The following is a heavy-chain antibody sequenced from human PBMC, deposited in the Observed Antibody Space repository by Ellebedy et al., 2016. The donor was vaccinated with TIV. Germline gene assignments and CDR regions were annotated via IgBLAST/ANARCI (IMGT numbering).Heavy chain of an antibody. CDR2: VKNKADGGTT. V-gene: IGHV3-15*06. J-gene: IGHJ4*02. Sequence: GGSLRLSXAASGFTFGSYGMHWVRQAPGKGLEWVGRVKNKADGGTTQYAAAVKGMFIISRDDSKNMLYMEMNSLRTEDTAIYYCTPNWNDYWGQGAQVTVFS. D-gene: IGHD1-20*01. CDR3: TPNWNDY. CDR1: GFTFGSYG.